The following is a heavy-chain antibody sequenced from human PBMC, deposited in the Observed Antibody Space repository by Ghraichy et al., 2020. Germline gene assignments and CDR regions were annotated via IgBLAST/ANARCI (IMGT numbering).Heavy chain of an antibody. J-gene: IGHJ6*02. CDR1: GGSISSSSYY. CDR2: IYYSGST. Sequence: SETLSLTCTVSGGSISSSSYYWGWIRQPPGKGLEWIGSIYYSGSTYYNPSLKSRVTISVDTSKNQFSLKLSSVTAADTAVYYCARLTQGYSYGAMDVWGQGTTVTVSS. V-gene: IGHV4-39*07. D-gene: IGHD5-18*01. CDR3: ARLTQGYSYGAMDV.